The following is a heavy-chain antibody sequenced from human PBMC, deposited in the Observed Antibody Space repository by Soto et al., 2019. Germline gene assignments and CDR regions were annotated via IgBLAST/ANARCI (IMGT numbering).Heavy chain of an antibody. Sequence: QLQLQESGPGLVKPSETLSLTYNVSGVSISDTSYYWGWIRQPPGKGLEWIGTIYFNGNTFYNPSLKCRLTISVDTSKNQFSLRLTSVTAADTAVYYCARQGSYWGQGTLVAVSS. CDR2: IYFNGNT. CDR1: GVSISDTSYY. V-gene: IGHV4-39*01. J-gene: IGHJ4*02. CDR3: ARQGSY.